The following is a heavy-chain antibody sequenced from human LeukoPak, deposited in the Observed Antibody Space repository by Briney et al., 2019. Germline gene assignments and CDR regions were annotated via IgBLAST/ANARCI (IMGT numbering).Heavy chain of an antibody. CDR1: GYTFTSYG. D-gene: IGHD2-15*01. V-gene: IGHV1-18*04. CDR3: ARGYCSGGSCYVAYFDY. J-gene: IGHJ4*02. Sequence: ASVKVSCKASGYTFTSYGISWVRQAPGQGLEWMGWISAYNGNTNYAQKLQGRVTMTTDTSTSTAYMELRSLRSDDTAVYYCARGYCSGGSCYVAYFDYWGQGTLVTVSP. CDR2: ISAYNGNT.